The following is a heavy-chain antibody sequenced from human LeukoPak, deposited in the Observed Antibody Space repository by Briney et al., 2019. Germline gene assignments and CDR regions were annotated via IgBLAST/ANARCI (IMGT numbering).Heavy chain of an antibody. CDR3: ARGRDLGVKGNHAYYYMDV. J-gene: IGHJ6*03. CDR1: GGSISSYY. Sequence: PSETLSLTCTVSGGSISSYYWSWIRQPAGKGLEWIGRIYTSGSTNYNPSLKSRVTMSVDTSKNQFSLKLSSVTAADTAVYYCARGRDLGVKGNHAYYYMDVWGKGTTVTVSS. V-gene: IGHV4-4*07. CDR2: IYTSGST. D-gene: IGHD3-3*01.